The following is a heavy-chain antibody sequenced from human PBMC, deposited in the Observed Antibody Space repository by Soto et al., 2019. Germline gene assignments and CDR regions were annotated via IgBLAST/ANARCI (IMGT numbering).Heavy chain of an antibody. V-gene: IGHV3-74*01. CDR1: EFTFSSYW. J-gene: IGHJ4*02. CDR3: VRAAGIPSLLDF. D-gene: IGHD2-2*02. Sequence: EVQLVESGGGLVQPGGSLRLSCAASEFTFSSYWMHWVRQAPGKGLVWVSRISTDGTSTNYADSVKGRFTISRDNPKNTLYLQMNSLRAEDTAVCFCVRAAGIPSLLDFWGQGTLVTISP. CDR2: ISTDGTST.